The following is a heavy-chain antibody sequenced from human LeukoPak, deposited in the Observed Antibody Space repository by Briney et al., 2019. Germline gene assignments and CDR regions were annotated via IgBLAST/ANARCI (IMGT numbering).Heavy chain of an antibody. CDR3: AKVFRDGYNYPFDY. CDR1: GFTFSNAW. J-gene: IGHJ4*02. Sequence: PGGSLRLPCAASGFTFSNAWMNWVRQAPGKGLEWVSTIGSSGGSTYYADSVKGRFTISRDNSKNTLYLQMNSLRAEDTAVYYCAKVFRDGYNYPFDYWGQGTLVTVSS. V-gene: IGHV3-23*01. D-gene: IGHD5-24*01. CDR2: IGSSGGST.